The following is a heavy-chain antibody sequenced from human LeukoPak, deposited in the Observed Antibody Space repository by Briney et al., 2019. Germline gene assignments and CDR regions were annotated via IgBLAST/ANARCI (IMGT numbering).Heavy chain of an antibody. Sequence: PSETLSLTCAVYGGSFSSYYWSWIRQPPGKGLEWIGEINHSGSTNYNPSLRSLVTISVDTSKNQFSLKLSSVTAADTAVYYCAREEVWTGYFQHWGQGTLVTVSS. CDR1: GGSFSSYY. J-gene: IGHJ1*01. V-gene: IGHV4-34*01. CDR2: INHSGST. CDR3: AREEVWTGYFQH. D-gene: IGHD1-1*01.